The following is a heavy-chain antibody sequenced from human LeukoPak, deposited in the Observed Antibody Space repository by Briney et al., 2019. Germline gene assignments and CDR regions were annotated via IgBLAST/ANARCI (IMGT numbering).Heavy chain of an antibody. Sequence: ASVKVSCKASGYTFTSYDINWVRQATGQGLEWMGWMNPNSGNTGYAQKFQGRVTITRNTSISTAYMALSSLRSEDTAVYYCARGGYDFWSGWGAFDIWGQGTMVTVSS. CDR1: GYTFTSYD. CDR3: ARGGYDFWSGWGAFDI. CDR2: MNPNSGNT. J-gene: IGHJ3*02. V-gene: IGHV1-8*03. D-gene: IGHD3-3*01.